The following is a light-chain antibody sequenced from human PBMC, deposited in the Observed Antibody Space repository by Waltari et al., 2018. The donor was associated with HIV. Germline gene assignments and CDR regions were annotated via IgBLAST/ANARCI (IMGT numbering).Light chain of an antibody. CDR2: RNS. CDR3: AAWDDSLSGVV. Sequence: QSVLTQPPPASGTPGQRVTISCSGSSSNIGSYSVPWYQQLPRTAPKLLIYRNSQRPSGVPDRFSGSKSDTSASLAISGLRSEDEADYYCAAWDDSLSGVVFGGGTKLTVL. J-gene: IGLJ2*01. CDR1: SSNIGSYS. V-gene: IGLV1-47*01.